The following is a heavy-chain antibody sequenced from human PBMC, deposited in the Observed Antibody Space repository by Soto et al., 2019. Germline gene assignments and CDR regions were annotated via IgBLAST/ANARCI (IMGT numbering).Heavy chain of an antibody. CDR3: ARDESVAARYYYYGMDV. D-gene: IGHD6-13*01. Sequence: EVQLVESGGGLVQPGGSLRLSCAASGFTFSSYSMNWVRQAPGKGLEWVSYISSSSSNIYYADSVKGRFTISRDNAKNSLYLQMNSLRDEDTAVYYCARDESVAARYYYYGMDVWGQGTTVTVSS. J-gene: IGHJ6*02. CDR2: ISSSSSNI. V-gene: IGHV3-48*02. CDR1: GFTFSSYS.